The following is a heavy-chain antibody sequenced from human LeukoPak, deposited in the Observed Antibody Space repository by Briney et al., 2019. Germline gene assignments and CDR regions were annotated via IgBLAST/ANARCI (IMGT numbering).Heavy chain of an antibody. V-gene: IGHV3-23*01. CDR3: AKDLAYTTYGYYVDY. D-gene: IGHD4-11*01. Sequence: PGGSLRLSCTASGFTFSSYAMNWVRQAPGKGLEWVSGIGAGGTFTYYADSVKGRFTIFRDNSRNTLYLQMNSLRADDTAVYYCAKDLAYTTYGYYVDYWGQGTLVTVSS. J-gene: IGHJ4*02. CDR1: GFTFSSYA. CDR2: IGAGGTFT.